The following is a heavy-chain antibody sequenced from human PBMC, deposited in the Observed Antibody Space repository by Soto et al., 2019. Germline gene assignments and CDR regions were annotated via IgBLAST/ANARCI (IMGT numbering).Heavy chain of an antibody. J-gene: IGHJ6*02. CDR1: GFTFSSYS. D-gene: IGHD3-9*01. Sequence: EVQLVESGGGLVKPGGSLRLSCAASGFTFSSYSMNWVRQAPGKGLEWVSSISSSSSYIYYADSVKGRFTISRDNAKNSLYLQMNSLRAEDTAVYYCARVLRYFGWLLPDYYYYGMDVWGQGTTVTVSS. CDR3: ARVLRYFGWLLPDYYYYGMDV. CDR2: ISSSSSYI. V-gene: IGHV3-21*01.